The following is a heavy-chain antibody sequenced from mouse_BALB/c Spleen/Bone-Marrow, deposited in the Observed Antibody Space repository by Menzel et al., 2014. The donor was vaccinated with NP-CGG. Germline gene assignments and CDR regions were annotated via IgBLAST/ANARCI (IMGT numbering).Heavy chain of an antibody. CDR1: GYTFPDYS. Sequence: VQLQQSGAELVRPGVSVKISCKGSGYTFPDYSIHWVRQSHAKSLEWIGVISTYYGDANYNQKFKGKATMTVDKSSSTAYMEPARLTSEDSAIYYCARRGSMDYGGQGTSVTVSS. V-gene: IGHV1-67*01. J-gene: IGHJ4*01. CDR2: ISTYYGDA. CDR3: ARRGSMDY.